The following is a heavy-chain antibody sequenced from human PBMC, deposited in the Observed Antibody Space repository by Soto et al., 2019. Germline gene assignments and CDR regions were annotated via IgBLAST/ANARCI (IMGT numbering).Heavy chain of an antibody. D-gene: IGHD6-6*01. CDR1: GYTFTSYD. CDR2: INPSGGST. Sequence: ASAKVSCKASGYTFTSYDINWVRQATGQGLEWMGIINPSGGSTSYAQKFQGRVTMTRDTSTSTVYMELSSLRSEDTAVYYCARDRLVKTEPIGFDPWGQGTPVTVSS. V-gene: IGHV1-46*03. CDR3: ARDRLVKTEPIGFDP. J-gene: IGHJ5*02.